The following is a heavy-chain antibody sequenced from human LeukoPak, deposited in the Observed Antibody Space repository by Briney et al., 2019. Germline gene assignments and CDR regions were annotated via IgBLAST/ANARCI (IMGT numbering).Heavy chain of an antibody. J-gene: IGHJ4*02. CDR3: ARGGAYSSGWYVDY. Sequence: SETLSLTCTVSGASVSGSAYYWGWIRQPPGKGLEWIGEINHSGSANYNPSLKSRVTISVDTSKNQFSLKLSSVTAADTAVYYCARGGAYSSGWYVDYWGQGTLVTVSS. D-gene: IGHD6-19*01. V-gene: IGHV4-39*07. CDR1: GASVSGSAYY. CDR2: INHSGSA.